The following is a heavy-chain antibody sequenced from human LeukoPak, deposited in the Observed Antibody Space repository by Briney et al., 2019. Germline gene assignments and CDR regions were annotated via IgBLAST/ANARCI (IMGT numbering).Heavy chain of an antibody. V-gene: IGHV4-31*03. Sequence: SETLSLTCTVSGGAISSGGYHWSWIRQHPGKGLHWIGYIYYSGTTSYNPSLKSRVTISVDTSKNQFSLKLSSVTAADTAVYYRARGYDSSGYRLFDYWGQGTLVTVSS. CDR2: IYYSGTT. D-gene: IGHD3-22*01. CDR1: GGAISSGGYH. J-gene: IGHJ4*02. CDR3: ARGYDSSGYRLFDY.